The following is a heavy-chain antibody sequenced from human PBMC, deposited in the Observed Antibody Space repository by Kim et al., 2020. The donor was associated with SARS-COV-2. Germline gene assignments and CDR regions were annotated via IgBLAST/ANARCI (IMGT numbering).Heavy chain of an antibody. V-gene: IGHV3-48*02. CDR3: ARDSLGFGELFSFDY. Sequence: DSVKGRFTNSRDNAKNSLYLQMNSLRDEDTAVYYCARDSLGFGELFSFDYWGQGTLVTVSS. J-gene: IGHJ4*02. D-gene: IGHD3-10*01.